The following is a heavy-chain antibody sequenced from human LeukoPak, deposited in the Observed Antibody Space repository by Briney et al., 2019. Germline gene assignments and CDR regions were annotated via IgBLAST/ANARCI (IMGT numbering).Heavy chain of an antibody. CDR2: ISGSGGTT. CDR3: VRDWNHYDTSGYYGFDY. D-gene: IGHD3-22*01. Sequence: RPGGSLRLSCAASGFTFSSYAMSWVRQAPGKGLEWISYISGSGGTTYYADSVQGRFTVSRDNAKNSLYLQMDSLRAEDTAVYYCVRDWNHYDTSGYYGFDYWGQGTLVTVSS. J-gene: IGHJ4*02. V-gene: IGHV3-48*04. CDR1: GFTFSSYA.